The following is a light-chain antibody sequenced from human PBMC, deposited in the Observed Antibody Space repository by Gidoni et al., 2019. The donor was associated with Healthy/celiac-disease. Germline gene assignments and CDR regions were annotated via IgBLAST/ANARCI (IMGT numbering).Light chain of an antibody. Sequence: DIQMTQSPSSLSASVGDRVTITCQASQDISNYLNWYQQKTGKDPKILIYDAANLETGVPSRFSGSGSGTDFISTISSMQPEDIATYYCQQHDNRHPLTFGGGTKVEIK. V-gene: IGKV1-33*01. CDR2: DAA. CDR1: QDISNY. J-gene: IGKJ4*02. CDR3: QQHDNRHPLT.